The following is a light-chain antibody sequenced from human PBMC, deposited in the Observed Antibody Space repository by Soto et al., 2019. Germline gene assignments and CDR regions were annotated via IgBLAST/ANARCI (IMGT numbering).Light chain of an antibody. J-gene: IGKJ4*01. CDR1: QSVSSY. CDR3: QQRSNWPPVT. V-gene: IGKV3-11*01. CDR2: DAS. Sequence: EIVLTQSPATLSLSPGARATLSCRASQSVSSYLAWYQQKPGQAPRLLIYDASNRATGIPARFSGSGSGTDFTLTISRLEPEDFAIYYCQQRSNWPPVTFGGGTKVEIK.